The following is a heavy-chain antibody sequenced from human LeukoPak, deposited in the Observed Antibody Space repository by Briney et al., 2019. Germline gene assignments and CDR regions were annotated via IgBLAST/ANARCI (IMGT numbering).Heavy chain of an antibody. CDR2: INSSGGST. Sequence: GASVKVSCKASGYTFINYYIHWVRQAPGPGLEWMGVINSSGGSTNYAQKFQGRVTMTRDTSTSTAYMELSSLRSEDTAVYYCARDSYYDSSGYYSPPFDYWGQGTLVTVSS. V-gene: IGHV1-46*01. D-gene: IGHD3-22*01. CDR3: ARDSYYDSSGYYSPPFDY. J-gene: IGHJ4*02. CDR1: GYTFINYY.